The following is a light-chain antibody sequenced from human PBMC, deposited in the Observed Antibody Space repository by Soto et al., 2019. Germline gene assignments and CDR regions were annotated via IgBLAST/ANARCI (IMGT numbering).Light chain of an antibody. Sequence: DIQMTQSPSTLSASVGDRVTITCRASQSISSWLAWYQQKPGRAPNLLIYKASSLESGVPSRFSGSGSGTEFTLTISSLQPDDFATYYCQQYNSQWTFGQGTKVDIK. CDR1: QSISSW. CDR2: KAS. V-gene: IGKV1-5*03. J-gene: IGKJ1*01. CDR3: QQYNSQWT.